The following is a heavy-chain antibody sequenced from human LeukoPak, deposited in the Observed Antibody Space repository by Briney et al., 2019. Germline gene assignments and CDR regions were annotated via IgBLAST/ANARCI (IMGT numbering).Heavy chain of an antibody. J-gene: IGHJ4*02. CDR3: ARDIARAHGD. D-gene: IGHD2-15*01. CDR1: GFTFTSHW. Sequence: GGSLRLSCAASGFTFTSHWMTWVRQAPGKGLEWVANIRGDGGDKYYVDSVKGRFTISRANAKNSVYLQMNSLRGEDTAVYYCARDIARAHGDWGQGTLVTVSS. CDR2: IRGDGGDK. V-gene: IGHV3-7*01.